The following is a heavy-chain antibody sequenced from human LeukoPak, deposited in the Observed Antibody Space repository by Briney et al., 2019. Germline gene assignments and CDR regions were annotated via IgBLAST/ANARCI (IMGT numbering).Heavy chain of an antibody. CDR1: GFTFSDSA. V-gene: IGHV3-30*18. D-gene: IGHD4-17*01. Sequence: QPGRSLRLSCAASGFTFSDSALHWVRQAPVKGLEWVAVISSDGINKYYADSVKGRCTISRDNSNNTMYLQMSSLRAEDTAVYYCAKALSMTTVGYFQHWGQGTLVTVSS. CDR3: AKALSMTTVGYFQH. J-gene: IGHJ4*02. CDR2: ISSDGINK.